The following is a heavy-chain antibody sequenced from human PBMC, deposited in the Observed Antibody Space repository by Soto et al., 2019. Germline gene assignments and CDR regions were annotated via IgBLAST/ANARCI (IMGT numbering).Heavy chain of an antibody. CDR1: GGSFSGYF. J-gene: IGHJ4*02. Sequence: QVQLQQWGAGMLKSSETLSLTCAVYGGSFSGYFWTWIRQPPGKGLEWVGEINHSGNTNYNPSLKSRVTISVDTSENEFSLRLTSVTAAGTAVYYCVRGQWLTRGEYWGQGTLVTVSS. V-gene: IGHV4-34*02. D-gene: IGHD6-19*01. CDR3: VRGQWLTRGEY. CDR2: INHSGNT.